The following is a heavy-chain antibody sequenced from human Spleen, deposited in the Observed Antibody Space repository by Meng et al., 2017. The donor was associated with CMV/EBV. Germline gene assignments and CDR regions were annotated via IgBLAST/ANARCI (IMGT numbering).Heavy chain of an antibody. CDR2: IYYSGNT. J-gene: IGHJ5*02. D-gene: IGHD2-2*01. CDR1: GGSISSSSYY. CDR3: ARAQVPAAIGVWFDP. Sequence: SETLSLTCTVSGGSISSSSYYWGWIRQPPGKGLEWIGSIYYSGNTYYNPSLKSRVTISVDTSKNQFSLKLSSVTAADTAVYYCARAQVPAAIGVWFDPWGQGTLVTVSS. V-gene: IGHV4-39*07.